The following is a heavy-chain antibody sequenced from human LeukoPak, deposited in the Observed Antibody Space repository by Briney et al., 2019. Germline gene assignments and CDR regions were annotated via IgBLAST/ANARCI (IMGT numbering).Heavy chain of an antibody. CDR1: GFTFSSYS. CDR3: TSEVVAATSFDY. D-gene: IGHD2-15*01. J-gene: IGHJ4*02. CDR2: ISSSSSYI. V-gene: IGHV3-21*01. Sequence: RGSLRLSCVASGFTFSSYSMNWVRQAPGKGLEWVSSISSSSSYIYYADSAKGRFTISRDNAKNSLYLQMNSLRADDTAVYYCTSEVVAATSFDYWGQGTLVTVSS.